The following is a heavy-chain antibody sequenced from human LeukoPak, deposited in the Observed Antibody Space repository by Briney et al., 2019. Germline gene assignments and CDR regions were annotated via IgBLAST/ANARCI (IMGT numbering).Heavy chain of an antibody. CDR2: IYPGDSYT. V-gene: IGHV5-51*01. Sequence: GESLKISFKGSGYRFTSYWIGWVRPMPGKGLEWMGIIYPGDSYTRYSPSFQGQVTISADKSISTAYLQWSSLKASDTAMYYCARHREYGLKLVSFDYWGQGTLVTVSS. D-gene: IGHD6-13*01. CDR3: ARHREYGLKLVSFDY. CDR1: GYRFTSYW. J-gene: IGHJ4*02.